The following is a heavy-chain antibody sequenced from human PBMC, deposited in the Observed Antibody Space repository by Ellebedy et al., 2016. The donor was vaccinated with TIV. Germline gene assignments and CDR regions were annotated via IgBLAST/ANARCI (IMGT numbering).Heavy chain of an antibody. V-gene: IGHV3-48*04. CDR3: ASEYSSSSHWGY. Sequence: GESLKISCAASGFTFSSYGMNWVRQAPGRGLEWVSYISSTSGNIQYTDSVKGRFTVSRDNAKNSLYLQMNSLRAEDTAVYYCASEYSSSSHWGYWGQGTLVTVSS. J-gene: IGHJ4*02. CDR1: GFTFSSYG. D-gene: IGHD6-6*01. CDR2: ISSTSGNI.